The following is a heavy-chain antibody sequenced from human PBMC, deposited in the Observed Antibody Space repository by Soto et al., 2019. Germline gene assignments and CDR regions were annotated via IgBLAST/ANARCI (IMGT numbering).Heavy chain of an antibody. V-gene: IGHV1-69*13. CDR3: ATYQYYDFWSGPREDYFDY. D-gene: IGHD3-3*01. J-gene: IGHJ4*02. Sequence: SVKVSCKASGGTFSSYAISWVRQAPGQGLEWMGGIIPIFGTANYAQKFQGRVTITADESTSTAYMELSSLRSEDTAVYYCATYQYYDFWSGPREDYFDYWGQGTLVTVYS. CDR1: GGTFSSYA. CDR2: IIPIFGTA.